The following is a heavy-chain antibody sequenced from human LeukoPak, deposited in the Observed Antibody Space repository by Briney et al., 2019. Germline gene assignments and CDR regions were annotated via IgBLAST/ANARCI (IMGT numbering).Heavy chain of an antibody. CDR2: IKQDGSEK. Sequence: GGSLRLSCTTSGFIFSTYWMSWVRQAPGKGLEWVANIKQDGSEKYYVDSVKGRFTISRDNAKNSLYLQMNSLRAEDTALYYCARLRYCSSTSCYWHFDYWGQGNLVTVSS. D-gene: IGHD2-2*01. V-gene: IGHV3-7*03. CDR1: GFIFSTYW. J-gene: IGHJ4*02. CDR3: ARLRYCSSTSCYWHFDY.